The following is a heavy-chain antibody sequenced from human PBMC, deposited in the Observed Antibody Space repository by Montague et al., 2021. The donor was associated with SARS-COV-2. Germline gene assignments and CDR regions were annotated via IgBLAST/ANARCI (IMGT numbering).Heavy chain of an antibody. Sequence: SETLSLTCTVSGDSISSYYWNWIRQPPGKGLEWIGYIYNIGTTNYNPSVKSRVTISVDTSKNQFSLKLNSVTAADTAVYYCARGGGYGSGSSSYYWFDPWGQGTLVTVSS. CDR2: IYNIGTT. D-gene: IGHD2-15*01. CDR1: GDSISSYY. CDR3: ARGGGYGSGSSSYYWFDP. V-gene: IGHV4-59*01. J-gene: IGHJ5*01.